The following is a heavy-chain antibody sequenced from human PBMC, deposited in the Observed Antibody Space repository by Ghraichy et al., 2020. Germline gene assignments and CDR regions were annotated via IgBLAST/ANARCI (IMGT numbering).Heavy chain of an antibody. CDR1: GGSFSGYY. Sequence: SQTLSLTCAVYGGSFSGYYWSWIRQPPGKGLEWIGEINHSGSTNYNPSLKSRVTISVDTSKNQFSLKLSSVTAADTAVYYCARGMVVPRGGQRGQSRKNASWFDPWGQGTLVTVSS. CDR2: INHSGST. V-gene: IGHV4-34*01. CDR3: ARGMVVPRGGQRGQSRKNASWFDP. D-gene: IGHD2-21*01. J-gene: IGHJ5*02.